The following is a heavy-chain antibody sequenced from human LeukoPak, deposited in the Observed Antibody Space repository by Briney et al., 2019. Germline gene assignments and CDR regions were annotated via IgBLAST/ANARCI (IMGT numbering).Heavy chain of an antibody. CDR2: ISSSGSTI. J-gene: IGHJ5*02. V-gene: IGHV3-11*01. CDR3: ARDRHSPPTMVRGVPLPFDP. D-gene: IGHD3-10*01. CDR1: GFTFSDYY. Sequence: GGSLRLSCAASGFTFSDYYMSWIRQAPGKGLEWVSYISSSGSTIYYADSVKGRFTISRDNAKNSLYLQMNSLRAEDTAVYYCARDRHSPPTMVRGVPLPFDPWGQGTLVTVSS.